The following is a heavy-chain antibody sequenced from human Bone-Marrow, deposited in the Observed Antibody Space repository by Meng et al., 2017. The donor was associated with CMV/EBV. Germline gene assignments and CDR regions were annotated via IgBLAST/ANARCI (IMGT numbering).Heavy chain of an antibody. CDR3: ARGAPRVLYYHHFDV. Sequence: GGSLRLSCAASGFTFSGYWMHWVRQVPGRGLVWVSRINSDGSSTNYADSVKGRFTISRDNAENTLYLHMKSLRAEDTGVYYCARGAPRVLYYHHFDVWGQGTTVTVSS. J-gene: IGHJ6*02. V-gene: IGHV3-74*01. CDR2: INSDGSST. D-gene: IGHD2/OR15-2a*01. CDR1: GFTFSGYW.